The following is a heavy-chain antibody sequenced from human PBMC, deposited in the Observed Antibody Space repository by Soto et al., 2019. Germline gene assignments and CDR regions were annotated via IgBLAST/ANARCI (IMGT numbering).Heavy chain of an antibody. CDR2: IYPGDHET. Sequence: GESLKISCQCSGYTFSNFWIGWVRQLPGKGLEWMGIIYPGDHETRYSPSFHGKVTISADKSINTAYLQWNSLEASDTAFYFCARSPRSSPYFDYWGQGALVAVSS. D-gene: IGHD6-13*01. V-gene: IGHV5-51*01. J-gene: IGHJ4*02. CDR1: GYTFSNFW. CDR3: ARSPRSSPYFDY.